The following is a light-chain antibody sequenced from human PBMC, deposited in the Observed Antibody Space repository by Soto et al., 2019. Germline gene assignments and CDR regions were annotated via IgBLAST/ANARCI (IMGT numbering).Light chain of an antibody. CDR3: QQYYTTPRT. J-gene: IGKJ2*01. CDR1: QSVLDSSNNESY. V-gene: IGKV4-1*01. CDR2: WAS. Sequence: DIVMTQSPDSLAVSLGGRATINCKSSQSVLDSSNNESYLVWYQQKPGQPPKVLIYWASIRESGVPDRFSGSWSGTDFTLTISSLKAEYVAVYYCQQYYTTPRTFXQVTKADIK.